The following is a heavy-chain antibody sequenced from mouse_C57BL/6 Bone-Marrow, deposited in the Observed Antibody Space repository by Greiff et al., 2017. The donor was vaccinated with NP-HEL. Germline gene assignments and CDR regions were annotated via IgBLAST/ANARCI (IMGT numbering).Heavy chain of an antibody. D-gene: IGHD1-1*01. CDR3: ARNGSSYGYFDY. CDR2: INPNNGGT. J-gene: IGHJ2*01. V-gene: IGHV1-18*01. CDR1: GYTFTDYN. Sequence: SGPELVKPGASVKIPCKASGYTFTDYNMDWVKQSHGKSLEWIGDINPNNGGTIYNQKFKGKATLTVAKSSSTAYMELRSLTSEDTAVYYCARNGSSYGYFDYWGQGTTLTVSS.